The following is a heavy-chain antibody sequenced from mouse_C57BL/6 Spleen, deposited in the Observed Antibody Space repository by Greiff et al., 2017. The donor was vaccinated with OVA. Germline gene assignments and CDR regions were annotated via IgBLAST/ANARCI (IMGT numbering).Heavy chain of an antibody. J-gene: IGHJ2*01. V-gene: IGHV1-82*01. CDR1: GYAFSSSW. Sequence: QVQLQQSGPELVKPGASVKISCKASGYAFSSSWMNWVKQRPGKGLEWIGRIYPGDGDTNYNGKFKGKATLTADKSSSTAYMQLSSLTSEDSAVYFCARSGLGRGPDYWGQGTTLTVSS. CDR3: ARSGLGRGPDY. CDR2: IYPGDGDT. D-gene: IGHD4-1*01.